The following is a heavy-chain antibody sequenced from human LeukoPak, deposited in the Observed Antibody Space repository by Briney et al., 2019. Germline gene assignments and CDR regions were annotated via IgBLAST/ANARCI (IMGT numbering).Heavy chain of an antibody. Sequence: GGSLRLSCAASGFTFSNAWMSWVRQAPGKGLEWVGRIKSKTDGGTTDYAAPVKGRFTISRDDSKNTLYLQMNSLKTEDTAVYYCTTVLYFRIAVAGTEVVRGDYWGQGTLVTVSS. CDR1: GFTFSNAW. J-gene: IGHJ4*02. D-gene: IGHD6-19*01. CDR3: TTVLYFRIAVAGTEVVRGDY. V-gene: IGHV3-15*01. CDR2: IKSKTDGGTT.